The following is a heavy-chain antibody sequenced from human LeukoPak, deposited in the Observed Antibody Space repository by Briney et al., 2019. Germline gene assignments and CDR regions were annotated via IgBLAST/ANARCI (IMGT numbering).Heavy chain of an antibody. CDR2: IYTSGST. Sequence: SQTLSLTCTVSGGSISSGSYYWSWIRQPAGKGLEWIGRIYTSGSTNYNPSLKSRVTISVDTSKNQFSLKLSSVTAADTAVYYCARGRITIFGVLTAAIGIWGQGTMVTVSS. J-gene: IGHJ3*02. V-gene: IGHV4-61*02. CDR1: GGSISSGSYY. CDR3: ARGRITIFGVLTAAIGI. D-gene: IGHD3-3*01.